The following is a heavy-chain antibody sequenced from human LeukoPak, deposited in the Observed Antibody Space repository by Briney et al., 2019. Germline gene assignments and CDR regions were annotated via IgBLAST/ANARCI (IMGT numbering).Heavy chain of an antibody. V-gene: IGHV3-11*01. CDR3: ARSHKYDNSGLPGSL. D-gene: IGHD3-22*01. CDR2: ISSSGKYI. CDR1: GFTFSDYY. J-gene: IGHJ4*02. Sequence: GGSLRLSCAASGFTFSDYYMSWIRQAPGRGLEWVSYISSSGKYIYYADSVEGRFTISRDNAKNSLYLQMNSLRAEDTAIYYCARSHKYDNSGLPGSLWGQGALVTVSS.